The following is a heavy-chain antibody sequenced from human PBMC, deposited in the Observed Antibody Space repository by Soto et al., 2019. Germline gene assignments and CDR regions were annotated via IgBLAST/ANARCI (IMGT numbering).Heavy chain of an antibody. Sequence: AGGSLRLSCAASGFTFSSYAMSWVRQAPGKGLEWVSAISGSGGSTYYADSVKGRFTISRDNSKNTLYLQMNSLRAEDTAVYYCAKDLVVVPAAPIFPDAFDIWGQGTMVTVSS. J-gene: IGHJ3*02. V-gene: IGHV3-23*01. CDR2: ISGSGGST. CDR3: AKDLVVVPAAPIFPDAFDI. D-gene: IGHD2-2*01. CDR1: GFTFSSYA.